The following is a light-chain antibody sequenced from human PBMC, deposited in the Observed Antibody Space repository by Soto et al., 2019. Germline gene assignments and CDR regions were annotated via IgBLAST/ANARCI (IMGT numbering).Light chain of an antibody. Sequence: QAVVTQPASVSGSPGQSITISCTGTSSDVGGYNFVSWYQQHPDKAPKLMIYDVTNRPSGVSNRFSGFKSGNTASLTISGLQAEDEADYYCSSYTSISTYVFGTGTKLTVL. CDR1: SSDVGGYNF. V-gene: IGLV2-14*01. CDR3: SSYTSISTYV. CDR2: DVT. J-gene: IGLJ1*01.